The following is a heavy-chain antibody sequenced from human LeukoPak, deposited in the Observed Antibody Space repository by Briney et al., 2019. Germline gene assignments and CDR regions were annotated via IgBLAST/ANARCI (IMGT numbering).Heavy chain of an antibody. CDR2: ISAYNGNT. CDR3: ARVGSSSRQVAFDI. V-gene: IGHV1-18*04. CDR1: GYTFTGYY. J-gene: IGHJ3*02. D-gene: IGHD6-13*01. Sequence: ASVKVSCKASGYTFTGYYMHWVRQAPGQGLEWMGWISAYNGNTNYAQKLQGRVTMTTDTSTSTAYMELRSLRSDDTAVYYCARVGSSSRQVAFDIWGQGTMVTVSS.